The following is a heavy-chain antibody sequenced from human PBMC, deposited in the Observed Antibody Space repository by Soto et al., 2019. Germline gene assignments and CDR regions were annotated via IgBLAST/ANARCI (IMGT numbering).Heavy chain of an antibody. J-gene: IGHJ4*02. CDR1: GYTFTSYG. V-gene: IGHV1-18*01. CDR2: ISAYNGNT. CDR3: ASARYTKYDYDY. Sequence: ASVKVSCKASGYTFTSYGISWVRQAPGQGLQWMGWISAYNGNTNYAQKLQGRVTMTTDTSTSTAYMELSSLRSEDTAVYYCASARYTKYDYDYWGQGTLVPVSP. D-gene: IGHD2-8*01.